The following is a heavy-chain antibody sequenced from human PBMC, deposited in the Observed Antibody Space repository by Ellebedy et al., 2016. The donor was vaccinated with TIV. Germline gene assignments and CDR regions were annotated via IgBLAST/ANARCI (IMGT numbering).Heavy chain of an antibody. CDR2: ISSSSSTI. CDR1: GFTFSSYS. CDR3: AKDGSGWFGPPVGD. V-gene: IGHV3-48*01. D-gene: IGHD6-19*01. J-gene: IGHJ4*02. Sequence: GESLKISCAASGFTFSSYSMNWVRQAPGKGLEWVSYISSSSSTIYYADSVKGRFTLSRDTSKNTVYLQMNSLRAEDTAVYYCAKDGSGWFGPPVGDWGQGTLVTVSS.